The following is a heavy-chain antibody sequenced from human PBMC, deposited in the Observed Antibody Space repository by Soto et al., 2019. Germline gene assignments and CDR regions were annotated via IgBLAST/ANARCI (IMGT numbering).Heavy chain of an antibody. CDR3: ARWRGDSSSWYWGFDY. CDR2: ISGSGGST. D-gene: IGHD6-13*01. CDR1: GFTFSSYA. Sequence: PGGSLRLSCAASGFTFSSYAMSWVRQAPGKGLEWVSAISGSGGSTYYADSVKGRFTISRDNSKNTLYLQMNSLRAEDTAVYYCARWRGDSSSWYWGFDYWGQGTLVTVSS. J-gene: IGHJ4*02. V-gene: IGHV3-23*01.